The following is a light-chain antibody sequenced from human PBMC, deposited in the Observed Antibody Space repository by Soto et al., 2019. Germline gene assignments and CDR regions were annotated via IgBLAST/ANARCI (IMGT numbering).Light chain of an antibody. CDR2: EVS. V-gene: IGLV2-8*01. CDR3: SSYAGSNNLV. J-gene: IGLJ2*01. Sequence: QSALTQPTSASGSPGQSVTISCTGTSSDVGGYNYVSWYQQHPGKAPKLMIYEVSKRPSGVPDRFAASKSRNTPSLTVSGLQAEDEADYYCSSYAGSNNLVFGGGTKLTV. CDR1: SSDVGGYNY.